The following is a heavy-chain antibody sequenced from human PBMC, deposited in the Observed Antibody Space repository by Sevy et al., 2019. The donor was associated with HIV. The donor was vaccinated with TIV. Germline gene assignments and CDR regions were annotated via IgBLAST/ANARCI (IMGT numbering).Heavy chain of an antibody. CDR3: ARHRDYVTMVRGIDQ. CDR1: GGSISSSGSY. CDR2: MYYSGST. Sequence: SETLSLTCTVSGGSISSSGSYWGWIRQPPGKGLEWIGSMYYSGSTYHSPSLKTRITISVDTSKNQFSLRLSSVIAADSAVYYCARHRDYVTMVRGIDQWGQGTLVTVSS. J-gene: IGHJ4*02. V-gene: IGHV4-39*01. D-gene: IGHD3-10*01.